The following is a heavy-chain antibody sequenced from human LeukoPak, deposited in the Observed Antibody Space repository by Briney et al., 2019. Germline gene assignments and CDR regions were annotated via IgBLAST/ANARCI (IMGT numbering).Heavy chain of an antibody. CDR1: GFTVSSNY. Sequence: GGSLRLSCAASGFTVSSNYMSWVRQAPGKGLEWVSVIYNGGSTYYADSFKGRFTISIDNSKNTLYLQMNSLRAEDTAVYYCARDAETYYYDSSGQEYFQHWGQGTLVTVSS. V-gene: IGHV3-66*01. J-gene: IGHJ1*01. CDR2: IYNGGST. CDR3: ARDAETYYYDSSGQEYFQH. D-gene: IGHD3-22*01.